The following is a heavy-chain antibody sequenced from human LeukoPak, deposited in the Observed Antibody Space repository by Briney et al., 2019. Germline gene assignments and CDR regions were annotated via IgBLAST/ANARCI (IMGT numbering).Heavy chain of an antibody. CDR2: ITQDGSEK. Sequence: GGSLRLSCEASGFAFSDHWMSWVRQAPGKGLEWVANITQDGSEKYYVGSVKGRFTMSRDNAKNSLYLQMNSLRAEDMALYYCAKGIAAAGTGNGAFDIWGQGTMVTVSS. D-gene: IGHD6-13*01. CDR3: AKGIAAAGTGNGAFDI. V-gene: IGHV3-7*03. J-gene: IGHJ3*02. CDR1: GFAFSDHW.